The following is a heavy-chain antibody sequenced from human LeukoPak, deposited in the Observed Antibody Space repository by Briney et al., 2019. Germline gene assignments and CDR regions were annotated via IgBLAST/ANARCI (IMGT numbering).Heavy chain of an antibody. D-gene: IGHD2-2*01. CDR2: MNPNSGNT. Sequence: VASVKVSCKASGYTFTSYDINWVRQATGQGLEWMGWMNPNSGNTGYAQKFQGRVTMTRNTSISTAYMELSSLRSEDTAVYYCARARGDCSWVMGGGGSSTSCYETLNWFDPWGQGTLVTVSS. CDR3: ARARGDCSWVMGGGGSSTSCYETLNWFDP. CDR1: GYTFTSYD. V-gene: IGHV1-8*01. J-gene: IGHJ5*02.